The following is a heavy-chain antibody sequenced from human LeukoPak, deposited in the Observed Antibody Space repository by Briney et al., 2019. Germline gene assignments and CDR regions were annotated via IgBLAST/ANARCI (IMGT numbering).Heavy chain of an antibody. CDR3: AKGSGRVSAAGTDY. J-gene: IGHJ4*02. CDR1: GFTFSSYA. D-gene: IGHD6-13*01. CDR2: ISGSGIST. V-gene: IGHV3-23*01. Sequence: GGSLRLSCAASGFTFSSYAMSWVRQAPGKGLEWVSTISGSGISTYYADSVKGRFTISRDNSKNTLYVQMNSLRAEDTAVYYCAKGSGRVSAAGTDYWGQGTLVTVSS.